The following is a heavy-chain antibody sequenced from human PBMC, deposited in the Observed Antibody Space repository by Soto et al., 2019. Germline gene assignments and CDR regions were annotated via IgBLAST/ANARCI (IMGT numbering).Heavy chain of an antibody. J-gene: IGHJ6*02. CDR1: GDSISSVNW. D-gene: IGHD5-12*01. CDR3: ARVPVEMATIGYYYSYGVDV. Sequence: SETLSLTCAVSGDSISSVNWWSWVRQSPGQGLEWIGDIYHTGITNYNPSLQSRVTISVDTSKNQLSLKLSSVTAADTALYYCARVPVEMATIGYYYSYGVDVWGQGTTVTVSS. CDR2: IYHTGIT. V-gene: IGHV4-4*02.